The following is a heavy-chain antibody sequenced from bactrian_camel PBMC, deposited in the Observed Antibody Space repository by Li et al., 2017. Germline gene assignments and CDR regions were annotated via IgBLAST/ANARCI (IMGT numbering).Heavy chain of an antibody. CDR3: VAGGGSTCREEDEYSH. D-gene: IGHD6*01. J-gene: IGHJ4*01. CDR2: ILLRGDDT. CDR1: KLTYSSHC. Sequence: VQLVESGGGLVQTGGSQALYCVAAKLTYSSHCMGWFRQATGKVREGVAAILLRGDDTAYADSVKGRFTISHDIENTLYLQMNSLKPEDTGMYYCVAGGGSTCREEDEYSHWGRGTQVTVS. V-gene: IGHV3S31*01.